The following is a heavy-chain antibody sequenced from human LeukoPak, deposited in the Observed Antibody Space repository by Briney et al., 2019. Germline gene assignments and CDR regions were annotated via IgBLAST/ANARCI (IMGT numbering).Heavy chain of an antibody. D-gene: IGHD3-22*01. Sequence: ASVKVSCKASGYTFTGYYMHWVRQAPGQGLEWMGWINPNSGGTNYAQKFQGRVTMTRDTSISTAYMELSRLRSDDTAVYYCARYYYDSSADQDYWGQGTLVTVSS. J-gene: IGHJ4*02. V-gene: IGHV1-2*02. CDR3: ARYYYDSSADQDY. CDR1: GYTFTGYY. CDR2: INPNSGGT.